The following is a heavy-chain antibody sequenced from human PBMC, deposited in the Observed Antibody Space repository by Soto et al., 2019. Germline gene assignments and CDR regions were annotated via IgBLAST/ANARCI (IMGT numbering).Heavy chain of an antibody. D-gene: IGHD3-10*01. CDR3: ARRHGSGSYYFARDRYHYYYGMDV. CDR1: GGSFSGYY. Sequence: PSETLSLTCAVHGGSFSGYYWSWIRQPPGKGLEWIGEINHSGSTNYNPSLKSRVTISVDTSKNQFSLKLSSVTAADTAVYYCARRHGSGSYYFARDRYHYYYGMDVWGQGTTVTVSS. V-gene: IGHV4-34*01. J-gene: IGHJ6*02. CDR2: INHSGST.